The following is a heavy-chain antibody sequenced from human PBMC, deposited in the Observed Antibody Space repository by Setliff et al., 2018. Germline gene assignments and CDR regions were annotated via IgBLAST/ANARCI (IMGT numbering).Heavy chain of an antibody. J-gene: IGHJ6*03. CDR2: IHTHTGNA. D-gene: IGHD6-6*01. Sequence: ASVKVSCKASGYTFTSYAMNWVRQAPGQGLEWMGWIHTHTGNATYAQGFTGRFVFSLDTSVSTTYLQISSLKAEDTAVYYCARGEYTSLPSGVYYHMDVWGKGTTVTVSS. CDR3: ARGEYTSLPSGVYYHMDV. V-gene: IGHV7-4-1*02. CDR1: GYTFTSYA.